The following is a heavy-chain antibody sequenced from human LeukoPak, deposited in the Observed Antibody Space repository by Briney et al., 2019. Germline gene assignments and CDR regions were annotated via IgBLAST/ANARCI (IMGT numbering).Heavy chain of an antibody. CDR2: INTNTGNP. CDR1: GYTFTSYA. V-gene: IGHV7-4-1*02. Sequence: ASVKVSCKASGYTFTSYAMNWVRQAPGQGLEWMGWINTNTGNPTYAQGFTGRFVFSLDTSVSTAYLRISSLKAEDTAVYYCARDYFGYYDFWSGPYGMDVWGQGTTVTVSS. J-gene: IGHJ6*02. D-gene: IGHD3-3*01. CDR3: ARDYFGYYDFWSGPYGMDV.